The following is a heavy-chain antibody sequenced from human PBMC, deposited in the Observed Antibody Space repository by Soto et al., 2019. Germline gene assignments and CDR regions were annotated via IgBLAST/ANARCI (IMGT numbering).Heavy chain of an antibody. CDR3: ARDRVLNYDFWSGYFYPDYYYYGMDV. D-gene: IGHD3-3*01. J-gene: IGHJ6*02. CDR1: GFTFSSYA. Sequence: GGSLRLSCAASGFTFSSYAMHWVRQAPGKGLEWVAVISYDGSNKYYADSVKGRFTISRDNSKNTLYLQMNSLRAEDTAVYYYARDRVLNYDFWSGYFYPDYYYYGMDVWGQGTTVTVSS. V-gene: IGHV3-30-3*01. CDR2: ISYDGSNK.